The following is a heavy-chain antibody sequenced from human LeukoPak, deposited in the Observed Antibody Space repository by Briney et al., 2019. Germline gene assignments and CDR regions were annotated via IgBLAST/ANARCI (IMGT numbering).Heavy chain of an antibody. J-gene: IGHJ4*02. CDR2: IKHDGTEK. CDR1: GFTFSSYW. V-gene: IGHV3-7*01. CDR3: ARDAGHSGYDLLDY. Sequence: PGGSLRLSCADSGFTFSSYWMNWVRQAPGEGLEWAATIKHDGTEKYYADFVKGRFTISRDNAKNSLFLQMDSLRAEDTAVYYCARDAGHSGYDLLDYWGQGTLVTVSS. D-gene: IGHD5-12*01.